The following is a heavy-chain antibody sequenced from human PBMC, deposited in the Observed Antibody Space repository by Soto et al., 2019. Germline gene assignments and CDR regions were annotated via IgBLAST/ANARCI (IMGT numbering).Heavy chain of an antibody. CDR3: ARHLWGHSGSGSYAFDI. D-gene: IGHD3-10*01. CDR2: IYYSGST. CDR1: GGSISSGGYY. J-gene: IGHJ3*02. V-gene: IGHV4-31*03. Sequence: SETLSLTCTVSGGSISSGGYYWSWIRQHPGKGLEWIGYIYYSGSTYYNPSLKSRVTISVDTSKNQFSLKLSSVTAADTAVYYCARHLWGHSGSGSYAFDIWGQGTMVTVSS.